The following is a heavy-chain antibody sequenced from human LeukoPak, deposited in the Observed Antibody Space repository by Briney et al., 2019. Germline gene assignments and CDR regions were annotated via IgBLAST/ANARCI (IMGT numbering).Heavy chain of an antibody. CDR3: TTETTYYYDSSGYYPQWDY. V-gene: IGHV3-15*01. CDR1: GFTFSNAW. Sequence: PGGPLRLSCAASGFTFSNAWMSWVPQAPGKGLEWVGRIKSKTDGGTTDYAAPVKGRFTISRDDSKNTLYLQMNSLKTEDTAVYYCTTETTYYYDSSGYYPQWDYWGQGTLVTVSS. CDR2: IKSKTDGGTT. D-gene: IGHD3-22*01. J-gene: IGHJ4*02.